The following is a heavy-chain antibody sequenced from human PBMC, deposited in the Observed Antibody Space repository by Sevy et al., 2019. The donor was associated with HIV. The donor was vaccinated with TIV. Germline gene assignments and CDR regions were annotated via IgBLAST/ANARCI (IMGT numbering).Heavy chain of an antibody. CDR2: ISRYNT. D-gene: IGHD1-26*01. V-gene: IGHV1-18*01. J-gene: IGHJ1*01. Sequence: ASVKVSCKASGYTFINYGITWVRQAPGQCLEWMGWISRYNTNYAQKLQGRVTMTTDTSTSTVYMELRSLRSDDTAVYYCARSPSGSQGPGQYFQHWGQGTLVTVSS. CDR3: ARSPSGSQGPGQYFQH. CDR1: GYTFINYG.